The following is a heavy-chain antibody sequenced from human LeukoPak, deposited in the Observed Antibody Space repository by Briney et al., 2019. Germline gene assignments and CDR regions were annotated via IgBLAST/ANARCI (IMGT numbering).Heavy chain of an antibody. CDR1: GGSISSYY. J-gene: IGHJ1*01. CDR2: PYYSGTT. Sequence: SETLSLTCSVSGGSISSYYWTWLPQPPGKGLKWIGYPYYSGTTTYNPSLKSRVTISVDTSKSQFSLKLNTGTAADTAIYYCARVRGDFETDWGQGTLVTVSS. V-gene: IGHV4-59*01. D-gene: IGHD3/OR15-3a*01. CDR3: ARVRGDFETD.